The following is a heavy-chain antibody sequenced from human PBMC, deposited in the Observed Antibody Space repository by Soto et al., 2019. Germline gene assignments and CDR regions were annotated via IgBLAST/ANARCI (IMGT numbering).Heavy chain of an antibody. CDR2: ISYGGNNK. CDR1: GFTFSTAV. V-gene: IGHV3-30-3*01. D-gene: IGHD3-22*01. J-gene: IGHJ5*02. Sequence: GGSLRLSSVASGFTFSTAVMHWVRQAPGKGLEWMAIISYGGNNKYYADSVKGRFTISRDISESTLYLQMNSLRNEDTAVYYCAREEFEDGRGHLYHWGQGTLVTVSS. CDR3: AREEFEDGRGHLYH.